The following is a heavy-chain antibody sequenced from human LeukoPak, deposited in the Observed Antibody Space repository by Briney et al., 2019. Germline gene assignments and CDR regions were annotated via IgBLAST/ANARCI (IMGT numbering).Heavy chain of an antibody. D-gene: IGHD6-19*01. CDR2: IYYSGST. Sequence: SETLSLTCTVYGGSISSYYWSLIRQPPGKGLEWIGYIYYSGSTNYNPSLKSRVTISVDTSKNQFSLKLSSVTAADTAVYYCAGGYSSGWYWFDPWGQGTLVTVSS. CDR1: GGSISSYY. J-gene: IGHJ5*02. CDR3: AGGYSSGWYWFDP. V-gene: IGHV4-59*01.